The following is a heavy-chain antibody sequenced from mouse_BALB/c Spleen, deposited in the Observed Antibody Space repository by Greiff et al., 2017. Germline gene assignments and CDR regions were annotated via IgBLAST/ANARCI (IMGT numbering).Heavy chain of an antibody. CDR3: ARSITTAPWYFDV. V-gene: IGHV14-3*02. CDR1: GFNIKDTY. Sequence: VTLKESGAELVKPGASVKLSCTASGFNIKDTYMHWVKQRPEQGLEWIGRIDPANGNTKYDPKFQGKATITADTSSNTAYLQLSSLTSEDTAVYYCARSITTAPWYFDVWGAGTTVTVSS. J-gene: IGHJ1*01. D-gene: IGHD1-2*01. CDR2: IDPANGNT.